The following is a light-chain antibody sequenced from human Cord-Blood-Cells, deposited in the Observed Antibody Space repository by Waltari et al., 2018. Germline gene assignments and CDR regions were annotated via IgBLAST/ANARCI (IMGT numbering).Light chain of an antibody. CDR1: SSDVGGYNY. CDR3: CSYAGSYTPWV. V-gene: IGLV2-11*01. J-gene: IGLJ3*02. Sequence: QSALTQPRSVSGAPGQSVTISCTGTSSDVGGYNYVSWYQQHPGKAPKLMIYDVSKRPSGVPDRFSRSKSGNTASLTISGLQAEDEADYYCCSYAGSYTPWVFGGGTKLTVL. CDR2: DVS.